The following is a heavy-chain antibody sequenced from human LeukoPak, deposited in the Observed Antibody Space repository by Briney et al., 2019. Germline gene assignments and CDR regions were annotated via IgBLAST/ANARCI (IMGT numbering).Heavy chain of an antibody. CDR2: IISILHIA. J-gene: IGHJ5*02. D-gene: IGHD3-22*01. CDR1: GGTFSSYA. V-gene: IGHV1-69*04. Sequence: GASVKVSCKASGGTFSSYAINWVRQAPGQGLEWMGRIISILHIAAYAQKFQGRVTITADKSTSTAYMELSSLRSEDTAVYHCATGSIQDFGTMIEREGFDPWGQGTLVTVSS. CDR3: ATGSIQDFGTMIEREGFDP.